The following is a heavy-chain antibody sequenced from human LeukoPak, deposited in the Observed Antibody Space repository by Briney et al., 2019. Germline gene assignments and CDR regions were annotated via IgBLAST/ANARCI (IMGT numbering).Heavy chain of an antibody. J-gene: IGHJ4*02. V-gene: IGHV1-46*01. CDR3: ARDFAVHYFDY. CDR2: INPSGGST. Sequence: ASVTVSFTASGYTFTSYYMHWVRQAPGQGLEWMGIINPSGGSTSYAQKFQGRVTMTRDTSTSTVYTELSSLRSEDTAVYYCARDFAVHYFDYWGQGTLVTVSS. CDR1: GYTFTSYY. D-gene: IGHD3-3*01.